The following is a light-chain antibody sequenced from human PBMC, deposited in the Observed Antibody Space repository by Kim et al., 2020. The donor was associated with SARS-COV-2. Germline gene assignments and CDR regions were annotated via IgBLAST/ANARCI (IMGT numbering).Light chain of an antibody. J-gene: IGLJ3*02. V-gene: IGLV10-54*01. CDR3: SAWDSSLSAWV. CDR1: SQMVGSEG. Sequence: ATVTCTGNSQMVGSEGAVWPQQQPGHPPKVLTARNNNRPSGISERLSASRSGNTASFTITGLQPEDEADYYCSAWDSSLSAWVFGGGTQLTVL. CDR2: RNN.